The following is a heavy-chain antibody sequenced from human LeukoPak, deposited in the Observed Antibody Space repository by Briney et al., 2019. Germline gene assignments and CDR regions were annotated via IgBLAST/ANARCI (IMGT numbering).Heavy chain of an antibody. V-gene: IGHV3-72*01. CDR1: GFTFSDHY. CDR2: SRDKGNSYTT. CDR3: TKLARAPRDFDY. D-gene: IGHD3-10*01. Sequence: GESLRLSCAASGFTFSDHYIDWVRQSPGPGLGGVGRSRDKGNSYTTAYAASVRGRFTISRDDSKNSLYLQMNSLKIEDTAVYYCTKLARAPRDFDYWGQGTLVTVSS. J-gene: IGHJ4*01.